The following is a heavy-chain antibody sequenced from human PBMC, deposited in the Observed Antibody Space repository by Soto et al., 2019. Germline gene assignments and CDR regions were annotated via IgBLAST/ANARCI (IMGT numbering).Heavy chain of an antibody. V-gene: IGHV4-34*01. J-gene: IGHJ4*02. CDR1: GGSFSGYY. CDR3: ARDTAFWSGYTKYYFDY. Sequence: PSETLSLTCAVYGGSFSGYYWSWIRQPPGKGLEWIGEINHSGSTNYNPSLKSRVTISVDTYKNQFSLKLGSVTAADTAVYYCARDTAFWSGYTKYYFDYWGQGTLVTVSS. D-gene: IGHD3-3*01. CDR2: INHSGST.